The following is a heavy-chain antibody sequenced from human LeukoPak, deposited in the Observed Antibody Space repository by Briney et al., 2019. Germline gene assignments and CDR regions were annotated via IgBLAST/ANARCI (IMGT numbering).Heavy chain of an antibody. D-gene: IGHD3-22*01. CDR3: ARERYDSSGYNGAFDI. V-gene: IGHV1-18*01. J-gene: IGHJ3*02. CDR1: GYTFTSYG. CDR2: ISAYNGNT. Sequence: ASVKVSCKASGYTFTSYGISWVRQAPGQGREWMGWISAYNGNTNYAQKLQGRVTMTTDTSTSTAYMELRSLRSDDTAVYYCARERYDSSGYNGAFDIWGQGTMVTVSS.